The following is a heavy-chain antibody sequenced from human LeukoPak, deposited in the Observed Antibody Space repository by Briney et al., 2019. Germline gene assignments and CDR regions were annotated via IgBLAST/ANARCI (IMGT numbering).Heavy chain of an antibody. CDR2: ISAYNGNT. V-gene: IGHV1-18*04. J-gene: IGHJ4*02. D-gene: IGHD6-13*01. CDR1: GYTFTSYG. Sequence: ASVKVSCKASGYTFTSYGISWVRQAPGQGLEWIGWISAYNGNTNYAQKVQGKVTMTTDTSTSTAYMELRSLRSDDTAVYYCAIQPFSSSWPGFDYWGQGTLVTVSS. CDR3: AIQPFSSSWPGFDY.